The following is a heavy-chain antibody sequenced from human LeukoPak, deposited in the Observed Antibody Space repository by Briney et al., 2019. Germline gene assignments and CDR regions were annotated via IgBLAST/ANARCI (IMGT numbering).Heavy chain of an antibody. CDR1: GYTFIGYY. D-gene: IGHD2-15*01. Sequence: ASVKVSCKSSGYTFIGYYIHWVRQAPGQGLEWMGWINPNSGGTNCVQKFQGRVTMTRDTSISTAYMELSSLTSDDTAVYYCAKRGNSGGAYYAMDVWGQGTTVTVSS. CDR2: INPNSGGT. J-gene: IGHJ6*02. V-gene: IGHV1-2*02. CDR3: AKRGNSGGAYYAMDV.